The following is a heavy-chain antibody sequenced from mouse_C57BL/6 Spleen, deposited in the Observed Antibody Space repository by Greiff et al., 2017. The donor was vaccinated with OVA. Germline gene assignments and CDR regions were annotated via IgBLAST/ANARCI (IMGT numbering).Heavy chain of an antibody. CDR1: GFTFSNYW. CDR2: IRLKSDNYAT. D-gene: IGHD1-1*01. V-gene: IGHV6-3*01. J-gene: IGHJ2*01. Sequence: EVQGVESGGGLVQPGGSMKLSCVASGFTFSNYWMNWVRQSPEKGLEWVAQIRLKSDNYATHYAESVKGRFTISRDDSKSSVYLQMNNLRAEDTGIYYCTLITTVYFDYWGQGTTLTVSS. CDR3: TLITTVYFDY.